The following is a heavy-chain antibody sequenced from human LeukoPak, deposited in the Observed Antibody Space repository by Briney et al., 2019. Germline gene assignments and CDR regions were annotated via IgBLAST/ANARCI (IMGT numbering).Heavy chain of an antibody. Sequence: SETLSLTCTVSGGSISSYYWSWIRQPPGKGLEWIGHIYYSGSTNYNPSLKSRVTISVDTSKNQFSLKLSSVTAADTAVYYCARVGSSYYDSSGYLYYFDYWGQGTLVTVSS. CDR3: ARVGSSYYDSSGYLYYFDY. CDR2: IYYSGST. V-gene: IGHV4-59*01. D-gene: IGHD3-22*01. CDR1: GGSISSYY. J-gene: IGHJ4*02.